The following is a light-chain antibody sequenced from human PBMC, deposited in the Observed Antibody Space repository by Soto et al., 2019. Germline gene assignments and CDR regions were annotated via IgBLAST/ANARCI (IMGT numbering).Light chain of an antibody. J-gene: IGKJ4*01. CDR2: WAS. CDR1: QSVLYSSNNKNY. Sequence: DIVMTQSPDSLAVSLGERATINCKSSQSVLYSSNNKNYLAWYQQKPGQPPKLLIYWASTRESGVPDRFSGRGSGTDFTLTISSLQAEDVAVYYCQQYYSAPLAFGGGTKVELK. CDR3: QQYYSAPLA. V-gene: IGKV4-1*01.